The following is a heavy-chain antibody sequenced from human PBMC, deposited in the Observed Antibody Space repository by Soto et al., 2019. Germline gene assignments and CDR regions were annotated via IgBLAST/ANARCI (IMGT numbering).Heavy chain of an antibody. CDR3: ARMTTVTGDYYYYGMDV. CDR1: GFTFSSYA. CDR2: ISYDGSNK. Sequence: QVQLVESGGGVVQPGRSLRLSCAASGFTFSSYAMHWVRQAPGKGLEWVAVISYDGSNKYYADSVKGRFTISRDNSKNKLYLQMNSLRAEDTAVYYCARMTTVTGDYYYYGMDVWGQGTTVTVSS. D-gene: IGHD4-4*01. J-gene: IGHJ6*02. V-gene: IGHV3-30-3*01.